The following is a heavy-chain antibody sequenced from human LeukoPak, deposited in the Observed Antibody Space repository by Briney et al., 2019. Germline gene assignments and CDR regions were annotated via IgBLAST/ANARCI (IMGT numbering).Heavy chain of an antibody. CDR3: ARDLGYSSSSWENYYHYGMDV. V-gene: IGHV3-74*01. Sequence: PGGSLRLSCAASGFTFSSYWMHWVRQAPGKGLVWVSRINSDGSSTSYADSVKGRSTISRDNAKNTLYLQMNSLRAEDTAVYYCARDLGYSSSSWENYYHYGMDVWGQGTTVTVSS. D-gene: IGHD6-6*01. CDR1: GFTFSSYW. J-gene: IGHJ6*02. CDR2: INSDGSST.